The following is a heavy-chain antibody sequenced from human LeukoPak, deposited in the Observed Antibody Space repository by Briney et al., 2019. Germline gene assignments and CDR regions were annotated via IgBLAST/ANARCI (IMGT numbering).Heavy chain of an antibody. Sequence: SETLSLTCTVSGYSISSGYYWGWIRQPPGKGLEWIGSIYHSGSTYYNPSLKSRVTISVDTSKNQFSLKLTSVTAADTAVYYCARDAVVPASLLDYWGQGTLVTVSS. D-gene: IGHD2-2*01. V-gene: IGHV4-38-2*02. J-gene: IGHJ4*02. CDR3: ARDAVVPASLLDY. CDR2: IYHSGST. CDR1: GYSISSGYY.